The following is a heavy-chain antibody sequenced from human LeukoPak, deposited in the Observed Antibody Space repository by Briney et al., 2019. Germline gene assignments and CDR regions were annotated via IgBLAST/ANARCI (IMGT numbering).Heavy chain of an antibody. D-gene: IGHD2-15*01. J-gene: IGHJ5*02. V-gene: IGHV3-48*03. CDR3: AREASLYCSGNDCYWAFDR. CDR1: GFTFSSYE. CDR2: ISSSGSTI. Sequence: GGSLRLSCAASGFTFSSYEMNWVRQAPGKGLEWVSYISSSGSTIYYADSVKGRFTISRDNAKNSLYLQMNSLRAEDTAVYYCAREASLYCSGNDCYWAFDRWGQGTLVTVSS.